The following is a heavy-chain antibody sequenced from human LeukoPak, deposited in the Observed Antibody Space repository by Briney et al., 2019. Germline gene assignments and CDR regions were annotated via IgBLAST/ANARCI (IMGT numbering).Heavy chain of an antibody. CDR3: ARRGVGSTSAAFDI. D-gene: IGHD1-26*01. Sequence: SQTLSLTCAISGDSVSSNSAAWNWIRQSSSRGLEWLGRTFYRSKWYNDYAVSVKSRITINPDTSKNQFSLQLNSVTPEDTAVYYCARRGVGSTSAAFDIWGQGTMVTVSS. CDR2: TFYRSKWYN. CDR1: GDSVSSNSAA. J-gene: IGHJ3*02. V-gene: IGHV6-1*01.